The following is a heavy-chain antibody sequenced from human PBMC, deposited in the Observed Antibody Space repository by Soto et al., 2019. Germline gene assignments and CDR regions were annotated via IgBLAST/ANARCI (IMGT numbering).Heavy chain of an antibody. J-gene: IGHJ6*02. CDR2: ISYDGSNK. CDR1: GFTFSSYA. D-gene: IGHD5-18*01. V-gene: IGHV3-30-3*01. CDR3: AREDTAMVIPSPYYYYGMDV. Sequence: PGGSLRLSCAASGFTFSSYAMHWVRQAPGKGLEWVAVISYDGSNKYYADSVKGRFTISRDNSKNTLYLQMNSLRAEDTAVYYCAREDTAMVIPSPYYYYGMDVWGQGTTVTVSS.